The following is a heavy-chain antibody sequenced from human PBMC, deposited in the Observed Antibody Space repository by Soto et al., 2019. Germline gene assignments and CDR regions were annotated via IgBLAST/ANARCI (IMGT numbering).Heavy chain of an antibody. Sequence: QITLKESGPTLVRPTQTLTLTCTFSGFSLSTSGVGVGWIRQPPGKALEWLALIYWDDDKRYSPSLKSRLTTTKDTPKNQVVLTMTNMDPVDTATYYCAHSRCGGDCLQSYSSHYYYGMDVWGQGTTVTVSS. CDR2: IYWDDDK. CDR1: GFSLSTSGVG. D-gene: IGHD2-21*02. J-gene: IGHJ6*02. V-gene: IGHV2-5*02. CDR3: AHSRCGGDCLQSYSSHYYYGMDV.